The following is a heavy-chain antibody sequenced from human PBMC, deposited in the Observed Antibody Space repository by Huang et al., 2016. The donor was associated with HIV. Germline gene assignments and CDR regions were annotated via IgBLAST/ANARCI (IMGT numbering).Heavy chain of an antibody. CDR3: ARGFNYYASDNLGVYYFDS. CDR1: GGAFRGSS. J-gene: IGHJ4*02. V-gene: IGHV4-34*02. Sequence: QVQLKQWGAGLLKPSETLSLTCAVYGGAFRGSSWTWIRQFPEKGLEWSGDINHNGKIIYNPSLGARVTISTDTSKNHFSLHLISVTAADTALYYCARGFNYYASDNLGVYYFDSWGLGTLVTVSP. D-gene: IGHD3-10*01. CDR2: INHNGKI.